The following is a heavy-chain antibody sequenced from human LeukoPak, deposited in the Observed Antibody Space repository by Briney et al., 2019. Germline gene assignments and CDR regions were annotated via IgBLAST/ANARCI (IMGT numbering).Heavy chain of an antibody. D-gene: IGHD6-13*01. V-gene: IGHV4-34*01. CDR3: ARGVSWYNWFDP. J-gene: IGHJ5*02. Sequence: PSETLSLTCAVYGGSFSGYYWSWIRQPPGKGLEWIGEINHSGSTNYNPSLKSRVTISVDTSKNQFSLTLRSVTAADTAVYYCARGVSWYNWFDPWGQGTLVTVSS. CDR1: GGSFSGYY. CDR2: INHSGST.